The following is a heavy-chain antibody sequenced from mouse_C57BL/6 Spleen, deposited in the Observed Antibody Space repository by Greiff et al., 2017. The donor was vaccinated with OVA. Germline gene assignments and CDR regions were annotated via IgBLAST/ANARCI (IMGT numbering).Heavy chain of an antibody. CDR3: AKSLLVDYAMDY. V-gene: IGHV1-39*01. J-gene: IGHJ4*01. CDR2: INPNYGTP. CDR1: GYSFTNYN. Sequence: EVQLQQSGPELVKPGASVKISCKASGYSFTNYNMNWVKQSNGKSLEWIGVINPNYGTPSSNQKFKGKATLTVDQSSSTAYMPLNSLTSEDSAVYYCAKSLLVDYAMDYWGQGTSVTVSS. D-gene: IGHD1-1*01.